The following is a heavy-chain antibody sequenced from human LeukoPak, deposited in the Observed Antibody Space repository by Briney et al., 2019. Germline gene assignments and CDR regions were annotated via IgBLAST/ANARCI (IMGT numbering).Heavy chain of an antibody. V-gene: IGHV3-53*01. CDR2: IYTGGNT. CDR3: ARGDDSGYYDYFGY. CDR1: GFTFTNYG. D-gene: IGHD3-22*01. J-gene: IGHJ4*02. Sequence: PGGSLRLSCTTSGFTFTNYGINWVRQAPGKGLEWVSTIYTGGNTYYAASVKGRFTISRDFSKNTVFLHMNSLRAEDTAMYYCARGDDSGYYDYFGYWGQGALVTVSS.